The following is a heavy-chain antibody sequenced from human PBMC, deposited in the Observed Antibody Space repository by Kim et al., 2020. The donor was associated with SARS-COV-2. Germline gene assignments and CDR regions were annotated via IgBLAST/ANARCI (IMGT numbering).Heavy chain of an antibody. V-gene: IGHV4-39*01. D-gene: IGHD6-13*01. CDR1: GGSISSSSYY. Sequence: SETLSLTCTVSGGSISSSSYYWGWIRQPPGKGLEWIGSIYYSGSTYYNPSLKSRVTISVDTSKNQFSLKLSSVTAADTAVYYCARHGGESSSWLGDFDYWGQGTLVTVSS. J-gene: IGHJ4*02. CDR2: IYYSGST. CDR3: ARHGGESSSWLGDFDY.